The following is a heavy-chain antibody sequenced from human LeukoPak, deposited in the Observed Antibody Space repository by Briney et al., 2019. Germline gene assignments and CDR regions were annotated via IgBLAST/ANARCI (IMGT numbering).Heavy chain of an antibody. V-gene: IGHV4-39*01. CDR2: IYYSGST. CDR1: GGSISSSGYY. J-gene: IGHJ4*02. CDR3: ARHHYDFWSGYYTGGGYFDY. D-gene: IGHD3-3*01. Sequence: PSETLSLTCTVSGGSISSSGYYWGWIRQPPGKGLEWIGSIYYSGSTYYNPSLKSRVTISVDTSKNQFSLKLSSVTAADTAVYYCARHHYDFWSGYYTGGGYFDYWGQGTLVTVSS.